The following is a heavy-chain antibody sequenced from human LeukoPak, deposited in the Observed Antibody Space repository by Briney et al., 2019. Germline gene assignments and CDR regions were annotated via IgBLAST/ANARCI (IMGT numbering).Heavy chain of an antibody. Sequence: GGSLRLSCAASGFTFSSYSMNWVRQAPGKGLEWVPYISSSSSTIYYADSVKGRFTISRDNAKNSLYLQMNSLRDEDTAVYYCARDGLLWFGELLSPPFDYWGQGTLVTVSS. J-gene: IGHJ4*02. CDR2: ISSSSSTI. V-gene: IGHV3-48*02. CDR1: GFTFSSYS. CDR3: ARDGLLWFGELLSPPFDY. D-gene: IGHD3-10*01.